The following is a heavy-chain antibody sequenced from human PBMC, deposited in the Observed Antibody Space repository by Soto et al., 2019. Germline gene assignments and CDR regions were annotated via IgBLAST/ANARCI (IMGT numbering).Heavy chain of an antibody. D-gene: IGHD2-21*01. CDR3: GRVVEGATRHTDFDS. CDR1: AVSILNSHAF. Sequence: PSETLSLTCAVSAVSILNSHAFCGWISQPPGKGLEFIANVYYSGGAHYNPSFKSRVTISVDTATNQVSLRMSSVTAADTAVYFCGRVVEGATRHTDFDSWGQGTLVTISS. J-gene: IGHJ5*01. V-gene: IGHV4-39*01. CDR2: VYYSGGA.